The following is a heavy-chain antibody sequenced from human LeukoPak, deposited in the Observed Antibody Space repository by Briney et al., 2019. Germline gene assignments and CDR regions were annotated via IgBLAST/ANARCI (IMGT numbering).Heavy chain of an antibody. J-gene: IGHJ5*02. CDR2: IIPIFGTA. CDR1: GGTFSSYA. D-gene: IGHD2-2*01. CDR3: AQTLLSVVVVPAAIGANWFDP. Sequence: SVKVSCKASGGTFSSYAISWVRQAPGQGLEWMGGIIPIFGTANYAQKFQGRVTITSDESTSTAYMELSSLRSEDTAVYYCAQTLLSVVVVPAAIGANWFDPWGQGTLVTVSS. V-gene: IGHV1-69*13.